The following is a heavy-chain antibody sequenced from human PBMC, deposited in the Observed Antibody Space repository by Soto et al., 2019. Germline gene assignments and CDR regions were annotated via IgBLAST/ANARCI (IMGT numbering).Heavy chain of an antibody. V-gene: IGHV5-51*01. CDR3: AASIFYYGMDV. CDR1: GYTFTNYW. CDR2: FXPXXXXX. Sequence: GESLKISCKGSGYTFTNYWICWVRQMPGKGLEWMXIFXPXXXXXKXXPSFQGQVTISADKSITTTYPQWSSLKASDTAIYYCAASIFYYGMDVWGQGTTVTASS. J-gene: IGHJ6*02.